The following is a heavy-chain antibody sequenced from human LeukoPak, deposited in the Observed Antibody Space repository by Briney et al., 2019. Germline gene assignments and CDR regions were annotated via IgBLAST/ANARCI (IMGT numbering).Heavy chain of an antibody. CDR2: INPNSGGT. J-gene: IGHJ4*02. Sequence: ASVKVSCKASGYTFTCYYMHWVRQAPGQGLEWMGWINPNSGGTNYAQKFQGRVTMTRDTSISTAYMELSRLRSDDTAVYYCARPYDYGDAGFDYFGQGTLVTVSS. CDR3: ARPYDYGDAGFDY. V-gene: IGHV1-2*02. CDR1: GYTFTCYY. D-gene: IGHD4-17*01.